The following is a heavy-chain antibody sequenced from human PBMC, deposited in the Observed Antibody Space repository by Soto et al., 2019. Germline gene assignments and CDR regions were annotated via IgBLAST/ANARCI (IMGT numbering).Heavy chain of an antibody. CDR2: IIPIFGTA. Sequence: QVQLVQSGAEVKKPGSSVKVSCKASGGTFSSYAISWVRQAPGQGLEWMGGIIPIFGTANYAQKFQGRVTITADESTSTAYMELSSLRSEDTAVYYCARGGDVVVVAAPCYYYGMDVWGQGTTVTVSS. D-gene: IGHD2-15*01. V-gene: IGHV1-69*01. CDR1: GGTFSSYA. J-gene: IGHJ6*02. CDR3: ARGGDVVVVAAPCYYYGMDV.